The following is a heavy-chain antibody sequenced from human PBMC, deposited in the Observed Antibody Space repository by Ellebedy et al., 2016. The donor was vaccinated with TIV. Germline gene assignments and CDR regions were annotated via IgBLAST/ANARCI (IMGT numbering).Heavy chain of an antibody. CDR3: ARWFGELLYVRWFDP. V-gene: IGHV4-39*01. CDR2: SYYSGST. D-gene: IGHD3-10*01. J-gene: IGHJ5*02. CDR1: GDSITRSSYY. Sequence: SETLSLTCTVSGDSITRSSYYWGWIRKPPGKGLEWIGSSYYSGSTEYNPSLKSRVTISADTSRNQFSLRLSTVTAADTSVYYCARWFGELLYVRWFDPWGQGTLVTVSS.